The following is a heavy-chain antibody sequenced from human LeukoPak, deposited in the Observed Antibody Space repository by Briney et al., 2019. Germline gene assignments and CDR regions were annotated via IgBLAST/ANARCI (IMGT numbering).Heavy chain of an antibody. CDR3: ARVNPDYYYGMDV. J-gene: IGHJ6*02. CDR2: INPSGGST. V-gene: IGHV1-46*01. CDR1: GYTFTGYY. Sequence: VASVKVSCKASGYTFTGYYMHWVRQAPGQGLEWMGIINPSGGSTSYAQKFQGRVTMTRDTSTSTVYMELSSLRSEDTAVYYCARVNPDYYYGMDVWGQGTTVTVSS.